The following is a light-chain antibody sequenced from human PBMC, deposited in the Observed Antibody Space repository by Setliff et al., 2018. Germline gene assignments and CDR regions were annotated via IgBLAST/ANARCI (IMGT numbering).Light chain of an antibody. CDR2: DVT. J-gene: IGLJ1*01. Sequence: QSVLTQPASVSESPGQSITIPCTGTSSDVGYYNFVSWYQQHPGKAPKLMIYDVTDRPSGISNRFSGSKSGNTASLTISGLQAEDEADYYCTSYTTSDSFVFGTGTKVTVL. CDR1: SSDVGYYNF. V-gene: IGLV2-14*03. CDR3: TSYTTSDSFV.